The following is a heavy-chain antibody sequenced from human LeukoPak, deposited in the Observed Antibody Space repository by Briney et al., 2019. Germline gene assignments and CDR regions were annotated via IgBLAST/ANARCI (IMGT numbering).Heavy chain of an antibody. Sequence: SETLSLTCTVSGGSISSYYWSWIRQPPGKGLEWIGYIYCSGSTNYNPSLKSRVTISVDTSKNQFSLKLSSVTAADTAVYYCASKYYYGSGIYFDYWGQGTLVTVSS. CDR3: ASKYYYGSGIYFDY. D-gene: IGHD3-10*01. CDR2: IYCSGST. J-gene: IGHJ4*02. CDR1: GGSISSYY. V-gene: IGHV4-59*01.